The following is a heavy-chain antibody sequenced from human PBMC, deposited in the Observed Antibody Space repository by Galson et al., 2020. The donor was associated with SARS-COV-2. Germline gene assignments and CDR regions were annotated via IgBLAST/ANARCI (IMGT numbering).Heavy chain of an antibody. Sequence: TGGSLRLSCAASGFTFSSYAMHWVRQAPGKGLEWVAVISYDGSNKYYADSVKGRFTISRDNSKNTLYLQMNSLRAEDTAVYYCARGRSGSYRGAFDIWGQGTMVTVSS. CDR3: ARGRSGSYRGAFDI. D-gene: IGHD1-26*01. J-gene: IGHJ3*02. V-gene: IGHV3-30*04. CDR1: GFTFSSYA. CDR2: ISYDGSNK.